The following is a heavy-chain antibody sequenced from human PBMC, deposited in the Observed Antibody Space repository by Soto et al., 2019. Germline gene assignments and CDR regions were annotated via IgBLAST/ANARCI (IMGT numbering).Heavy chain of an antibody. V-gene: IGHV4-4*09. Sequence: PSETLSLTCTVSGGSISTYYWNWIRQSPGKGLEWIGYIYRTGSTHYNPSLSSRAAISLGTSRNQFSLQLNSVTAADTAVYFCVRQIGDDSFDIWGQGTMVTVSS. CDR1: GGSISTYY. CDR3: VRQIGDDSFDI. CDR2: IYRTGST. D-gene: IGHD3-3*01. J-gene: IGHJ3*02.